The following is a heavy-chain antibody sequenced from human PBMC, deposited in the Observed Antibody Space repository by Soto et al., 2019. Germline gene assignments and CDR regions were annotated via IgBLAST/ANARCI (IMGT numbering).Heavy chain of an antibody. CDR2: ISGSGGST. J-gene: IGHJ6*02. D-gene: IGHD5-12*01. V-gene: IGHV3-23*01. Sequence: GGSLRLSCAASGFTFSSYAMSWVRQAPGKGLEWVSAISGSGGSTYYADSVKGRFTISRDNSKNTLYLQMNSLRAEDTAVYYCAKDSKGYSGYGPTYYYYYYGMDVWGQGTTVTVSS. CDR3: AKDSKGYSGYGPTYYYYYYGMDV. CDR1: GFTFSSYA.